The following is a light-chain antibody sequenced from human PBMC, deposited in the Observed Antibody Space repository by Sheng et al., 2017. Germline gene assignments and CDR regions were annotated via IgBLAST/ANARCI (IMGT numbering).Light chain of an antibody. CDR3: QQRGNWPT. Sequence: EIVLTQSPATQSLSPGQGATLSCRASQSVGSYLAWYQQKPGQAPRLLIYDASNRATGIPARFSGSGSGTDFTLTISSLEPEDFAVYYCQQRGNWPTFGGGPKVEI. CDR1: QSVGSY. J-gene: IGKJ4*01. CDR2: DAS. V-gene: IGKV3-11*01.